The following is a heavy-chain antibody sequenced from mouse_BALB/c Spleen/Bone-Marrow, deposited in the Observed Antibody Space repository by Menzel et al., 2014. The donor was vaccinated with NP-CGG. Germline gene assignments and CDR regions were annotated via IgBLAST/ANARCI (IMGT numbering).Heavy chain of an antibody. V-gene: IGHV5-9-3*01. D-gene: IGHD2-3*01. CDR1: GFTFSSYA. CDR2: ISSGGSYT. J-gene: IGHJ2*01. Sequence: DVQLVESGGGLVKPGGSLKLSCAASGFTFSSYAMSWVRQTPEKRLEWVATISSGGSYTYYPDSVKGRFTISRDNAKNALCRQMSSLRSEDAAMYYCARRDGYLDYWGQGTTLTVSS. CDR3: ARRDGYLDY.